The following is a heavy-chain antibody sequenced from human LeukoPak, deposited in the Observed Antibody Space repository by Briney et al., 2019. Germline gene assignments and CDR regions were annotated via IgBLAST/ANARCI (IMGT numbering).Heavy chain of an antibody. V-gene: IGHV1-2*02. CDR3: AAMVVAAGEDAFDI. CDR2: INPNSGGT. CDR1: GYTFTGYY. J-gene: IGHJ3*02. Sequence: ASVKVSCKASGYTFTGYYMHWVRQAPGQGLEWMGWINPNSGGTNYAQKFQGRVTMTRDTSISTAYMELSRLRSDDTAVYYCAAMVVAAGEDAFDIWGQGTMVTVSP. D-gene: IGHD2-15*01.